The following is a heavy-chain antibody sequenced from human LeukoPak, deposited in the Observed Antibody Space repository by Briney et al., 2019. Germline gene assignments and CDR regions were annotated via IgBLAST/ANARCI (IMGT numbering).Heavy chain of an antibody. V-gene: IGHV3-23*01. CDR3: AKHMSEGYYDSSGEADY. J-gene: IGHJ4*02. CDR1: GFTFSSYA. CDR2: ISGSGGST. D-gene: IGHD3-22*01. Sequence: GGSLRLSCAASGFTFSSYAMSWVRQAPGKGLEWVSAISGSGGSTYYADSVKGRFTISRDNSKNTLYLQMNSLRAEDTAVYYCAKHMSEGYYDSSGEADYWGQVTLVNVPS.